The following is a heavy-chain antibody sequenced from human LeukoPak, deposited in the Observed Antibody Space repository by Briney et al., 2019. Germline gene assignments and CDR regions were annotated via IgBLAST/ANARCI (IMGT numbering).Heavy chain of an antibody. J-gene: IGHJ4*02. CDR2: VKEDGTTK. Sequence: GGSLRLSCAASGFSFTNYWMSWVRQAPGKGPEWVANVKEDGTTKQYVDSVKGRFTISRDNAKNSLYLQMDSLRAEDTAVYYCVSQEVVPHWGQGTLVSVSS. D-gene: IGHD2-15*01. CDR3: VSQEVVPH. CDR1: GFSFTNYW. V-gene: IGHV3-7*01.